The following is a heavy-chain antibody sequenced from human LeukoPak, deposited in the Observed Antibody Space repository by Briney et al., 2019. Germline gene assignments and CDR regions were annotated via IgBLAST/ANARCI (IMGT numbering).Heavy chain of an antibody. D-gene: IGHD5-24*01. CDR3: ARARDGHINNWFDP. CDR2: IYYSGST. CDR1: GGSVSSGSYY. V-gene: IGHV4-61*01. Sequence: PSETLSLTCTVSGGSVSSGSYYWSWIRQPPGKGLEWIGYIYYSGSTNYNPSLKSRVTISVDTSKNQFSLKMSSVTAADTAVYYCARARDGHINNWFDPWGQGTLVTVSS. J-gene: IGHJ5*02.